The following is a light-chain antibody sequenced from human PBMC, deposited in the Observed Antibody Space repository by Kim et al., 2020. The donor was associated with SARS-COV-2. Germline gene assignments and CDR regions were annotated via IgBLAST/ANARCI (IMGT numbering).Light chain of an antibody. CDR1: SHRYYC. CDR2: AKS. V-gene: IGLV3-19*01. Sequence: LVQRVKSTCQVASHRYYCPRFYQQRPGQAPTLDVYAKSCRPSVIPGRISGSRSANSASFTISGAQAVDEAVYYCNSRDSSGHHLVLFGGGTQLTVL. J-gene: IGLJ2*01. CDR3: NSRDSSGHHLVL.